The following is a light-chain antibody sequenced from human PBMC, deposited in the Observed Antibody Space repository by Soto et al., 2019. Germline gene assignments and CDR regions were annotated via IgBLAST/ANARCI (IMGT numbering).Light chain of an antibody. CDR1: QTISNNY. CDR3: QQYGGLPPT. CDR2: GAS. V-gene: IGKV3-20*01. J-gene: IGKJ2*01. Sequence: EIVLTQSPGTLSLTPGERATLSCRASQTISNNYLAWYQQQPGQPPRLFIYGASRRATGIPDRFSGSGSGTDFTLTISILEPEDFALYYCQQYGGLPPTFGQGTKLEIK.